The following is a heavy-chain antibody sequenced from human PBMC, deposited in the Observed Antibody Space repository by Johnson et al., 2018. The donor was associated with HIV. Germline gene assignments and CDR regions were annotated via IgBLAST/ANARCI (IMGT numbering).Heavy chain of an antibody. V-gene: IGHV3-30*03. CDR3: ASPEAPYYDILTGYYAAFDI. Sequence: QVQLVESGGGLVKPGGSLRLSCAASGFSFSSYAMSCVRQAPGKGLEWVAVISYDGSNKYYADSVKGRFTISRDNSKNTLYLQMNSLRAEDTAVYYCASPEAPYYDILTGYYAAFDIWGQGTMVTVSS. J-gene: IGHJ3*02. CDR2: ISYDGSNK. CDR1: GFSFSSYA. D-gene: IGHD3-9*01.